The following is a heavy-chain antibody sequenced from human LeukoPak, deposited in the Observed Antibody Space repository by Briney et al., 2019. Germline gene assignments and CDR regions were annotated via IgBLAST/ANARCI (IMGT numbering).Heavy chain of an antibody. D-gene: IGHD6-13*01. CDR2: ISSSGSTI. CDR1: GFTFSSYE. CDR3: ARGPLGLWGIAAAGFLEYDP. Sequence: PGGSLRLSCAASGFTFSSYEMNWVRQAPGKGLEWVSYISSSGSTIYYADSVKGRFTISRDNAKNSLYLQMNSLRAEDTAVYYCARGPLGLWGIAAAGFLEYDPWGQGTLVTVSS. J-gene: IGHJ5*02. V-gene: IGHV3-48*03.